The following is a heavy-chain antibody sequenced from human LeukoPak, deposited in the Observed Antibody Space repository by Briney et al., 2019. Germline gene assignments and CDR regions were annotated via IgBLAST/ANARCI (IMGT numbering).Heavy chain of an antibody. J-gene: IGHJ5*02. CDR3: ARAPGYSSSSGGLDP. D-gene: IGHD6-6*01. V-gene: IGHV4-34*01. CDR1: GGSFSGYY. Sequence: SETLSLTCAVYGGSFSGYYWSWIRQPPGKGLEWIGEINHSGSTNYNPSLKSRVTLSVDTSKNQFSLKLSFVTAADTAVYYCARAPGYSSSSGGLDPWGQGTLVTVSS. CDR2: INHSGST.